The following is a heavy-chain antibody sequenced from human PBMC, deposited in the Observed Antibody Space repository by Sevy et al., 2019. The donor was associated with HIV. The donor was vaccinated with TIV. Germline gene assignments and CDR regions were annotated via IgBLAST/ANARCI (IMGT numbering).Heavy chain of an antibody. CDR2: ISGSSATI. Sequence: WGSLRLSCAASDFTFSIYSMSWVRQAPGKGLEWLSYISGSSATIYYADSVKGRFTVSRDNANKFLYLQMNSLRAEDTAVYYCARWATNYYDGSAIKHAFDIWGPGTMVTVSS. V-gene: IGHV3-48*01. CDR1: DFTFSIYS. J-gene: IGHJ3*02. D-gene: IGHD3-22*01. CDR3: ARWATNYYDGSAIKHAFDI.